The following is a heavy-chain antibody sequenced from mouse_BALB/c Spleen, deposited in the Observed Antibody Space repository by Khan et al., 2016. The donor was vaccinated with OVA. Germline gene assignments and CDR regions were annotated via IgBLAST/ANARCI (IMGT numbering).Heavy chain of an antibody. V-gene: IGHV3-2*02. CDR3: ARTARIKY. J-gene: IGHJ2*01. Sequence: VQLKESGPGLVKPSQSLSLTCTVTGYSITSGYGWNWIRQFPGNKLEWMGYISYSGSTTYNPSLTSRISITRDTSKNQFFLQLNSVTTEDTATYYCARTARIKYWGQGTTLTVSS. CDR2: ISYSGST. D-gene: IGHD1-2*01. CDR1: GYSITSGYG.